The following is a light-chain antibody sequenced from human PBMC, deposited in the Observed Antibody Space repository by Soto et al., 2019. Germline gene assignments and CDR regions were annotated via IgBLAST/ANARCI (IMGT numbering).Light chain of an antibody. CDR2: AAS. CDR1: QDINNY. Sequence: DIQMTQSASSLSASVGDRVTITCRASQDINNYLAWYQQRPGKVPKLLIYAASTLQSGVPSRFSGSGSGTDFTLTISSLQPEDVATYYCQKYDIAPRTFGGGTKVEIK. V-gene: IGKV1-27*01. CDR3: QKYDIAPRT. J-gene: IGKJ4*01.